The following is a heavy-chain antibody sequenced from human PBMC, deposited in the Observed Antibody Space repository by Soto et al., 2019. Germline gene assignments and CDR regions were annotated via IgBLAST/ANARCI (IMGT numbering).Heavy chain of an antibody. CDR3: ARELYHYDTSGDRYGDAFDI. CDR1: GFTFSSYG. CDR2: IWYDGSNK. V-gene: IGHV3-33*01. J-gene: IGHJ3*02. D-gene: IGHD3-22*01. Sequence: QVQLVESGGGVVQPGRSLRLSCAASGFTFSSYGMHWVRQAPGKGLEWVAVIWYDGSNKYYGDSVKGRLTISRDNSKKTLYLQMNSLRAEDTAVYYCARELYHYDTSGDRYGDAFDIWGQGTMVTVSS.